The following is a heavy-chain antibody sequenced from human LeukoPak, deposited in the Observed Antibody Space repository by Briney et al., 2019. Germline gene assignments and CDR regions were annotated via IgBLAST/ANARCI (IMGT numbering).Heavy chain of an antibody. CDR2: IIGSAGST. Sequence: GGSLRLSCTASGFTFSSDAMTWVRQAPGKGLEWVSAIIGSAGSTNYADSVKGRFTISRDNSKNTLYLQMNSLRAEDSAVYYCAKDGEASYEVYYYYMDVWGKGTTVTVSS. CDR3: AKDGEASYEVYYYYMDV. J-gene: IGHJ6*03. CDR1: GFTFSSDA. V-gene: IGHV3-23*01. D-gene: IGHD5-18*01.